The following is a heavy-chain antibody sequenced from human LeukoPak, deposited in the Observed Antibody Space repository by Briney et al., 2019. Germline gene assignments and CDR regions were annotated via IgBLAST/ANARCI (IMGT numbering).Heavy chain of an antibody. CDR2: IRSKANSYAT. V-gene: IGHV3-73*01. CDR1: GFTFSGSP. Sequence: GGSLRLSCAASGFTFSGSPMHWVRQASGKGLEWVGRIRSKANSYATTYAASVKGRFTISRDDSKNTAYLQMNSPKTEDTAVYYCASPYYDILTGYYGYWGQGTLVTVSS. J-gene: IGHJ4*02. D-gene: IGHD3-9*01. CDR3: ASPYYDILTGYYGY.